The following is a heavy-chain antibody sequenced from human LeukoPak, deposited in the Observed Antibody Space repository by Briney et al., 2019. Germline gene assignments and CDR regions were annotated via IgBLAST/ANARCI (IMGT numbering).Heavy chain of an antibody. J-gene: IGHJ4*02. CDR3: ARGYYYDSSGYYLYYFDY. V-gene: IGHV3-11*04. CDR2: ISSSGSTI. Sequence: GGSLRLSCAASGFTFSDYYMSWIRQAPGEGLEWVSYISSSGSTIYYADSVKGRFTISRDNAKNSLYLQMNSLRAEDTAVYYCARGYYYDSSGYYLYYFDYWGQGTLVTVSS. D-gene: IGHD3-22*01. CDR1: GFTFSDYY.